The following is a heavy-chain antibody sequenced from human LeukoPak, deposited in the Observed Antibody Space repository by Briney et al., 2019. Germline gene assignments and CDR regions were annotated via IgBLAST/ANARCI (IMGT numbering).Heavy chain of an antibody. CDR2: ISYDGSNK. Sequence: GGSLRLSCAASGFTFSSYAMHWVRQAPGKGLEWVAVISYDGSNKYYADSVKGRFTISRDNSKNTLYLQMNSLRAEDTAVYYCAGGADFLYYFDYWGQGTLVTVSS. D-gene: IGHD3-3*01. CDR3: AGGADFLYYFDY. J-gene: IGHJ4*02. CDR1: GFTFSSYA. V-gene: IGHV3-30-3*01.